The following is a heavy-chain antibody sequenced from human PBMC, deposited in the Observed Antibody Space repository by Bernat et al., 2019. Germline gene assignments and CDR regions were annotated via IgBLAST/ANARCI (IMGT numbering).Heavy chain of an antibody. CDR1: GFTFSSYW. Sequence: EVQLVESGGGLVQPGGSLRLSCAASGFTFSSYWMHWVRQAPGKGLVWVSRISSDGSNTNYADSVKGRFTISRDNAKNTLYLQMNSLRAEDTAVYYCARASGWNYEPWGQGTLVTVSS. V-gene: IGHV3-74*01. CDR3: ARASGWNYEP. CDR2: ISSDGSNT. D-gene: IGHD1-7*01. J-gene: IGHJ5*02.